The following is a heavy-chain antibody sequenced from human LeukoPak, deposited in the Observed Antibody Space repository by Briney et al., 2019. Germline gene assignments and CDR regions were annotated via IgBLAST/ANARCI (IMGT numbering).Heavy chain of an antibody. CDR2: IQYTGST. CDR3: ARLYDSSGYTNWLDP. V-gene: IGHV4-31*03. CDR1: GGSISSGGYY. Sequence: PSQTLSLTCTVSGGSISSGGYYWSWIRQHPGKGLEWIGYIQYTGSTYYNPSLKGRLNISVDTSKKQFSLRLFSVTAADTAVYYCARLYDSSGYTNWLDPWGQGTLVTVSS. D-gene: IGHD3-22*01. J-gene: IGHJ5*02.